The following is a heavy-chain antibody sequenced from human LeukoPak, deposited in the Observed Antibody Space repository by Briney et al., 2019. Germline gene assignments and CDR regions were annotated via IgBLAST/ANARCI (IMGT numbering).Heavy chain of an antibody. V-gene: IGHV3-48*03. Sequence: TGGSLRLSCAASGFTFRGSEMNWVRQAPGKGLEWLSYISSSGSTIWYADSVKGRFTISRDNAKNSLYLQMNSLRAEDTAVYYCASARYFDYWGQGTLVTVSS. CDR2: ISSSGSTI. CDR3: ASARYFDY. J-gene: IGHJ4*02. CDR1: GFTFRGSE.